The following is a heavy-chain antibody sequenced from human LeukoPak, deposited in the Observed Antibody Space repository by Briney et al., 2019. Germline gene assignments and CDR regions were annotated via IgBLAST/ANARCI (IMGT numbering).Heavy chain of an antibody. D-gene: IGHD3-22*01. J-gene: IGHJ3*02. CDR2: YTSGST. V-gene: IGHV4-4*07. Sequence: YTSGSTNYNPSLKSRVTMSVDTSKNQFSLKLSSVTAADTAVYYCARVYYDSSGYYRYDAFDIWGQGTMVTVSS. CDR3: ARVYYDSSGYYRYDAFDI.